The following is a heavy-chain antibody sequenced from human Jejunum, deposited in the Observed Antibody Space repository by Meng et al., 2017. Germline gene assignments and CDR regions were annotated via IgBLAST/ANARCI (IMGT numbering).Heavy chain of an antibody. V-gene: IGHV2-5*02. J-gene: IGHJ4*02. CDR1: GVSLSSTGVS. CDR3: THRREDPRSAFYYLDY. Sequence: QITLKESGPTLVKPTQTLTLTCSLSGVSLSSTGVSVGWIRQPPGKALEWLALIYWDDDKRYNPSLMSRLTITKDTSMNPVILTMTNIDPVDTATYYCTHRREDPRSAFYYLDYWGRGTLVTVSS. CDR2: IYWDDDK. D-gene: IGHD2/OR15-2a*01.